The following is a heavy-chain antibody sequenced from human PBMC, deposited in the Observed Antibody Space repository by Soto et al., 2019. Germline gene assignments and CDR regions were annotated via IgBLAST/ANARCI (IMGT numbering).Heavy chain of an antibody. CDR2: IGPDNGNT. CDR1: GYTFTIYG. CDR3: ARALGYSGYAGMDV. Sequence: QVQLVQSGGEVKKPGASVKVSCKASGYTFTIYGINWVRQAPGQGLEWMGWIGPDNGNTNYAQKLQGRVTMTTDTSTNTAYMELRSLRSDDTAVYYCARALGYSGYAGMDVWGQGTTVTVSS. V-gene: IGHV1-18*01. J-gene: IGHJ6*02. D-gene: IGHD5-12*01.